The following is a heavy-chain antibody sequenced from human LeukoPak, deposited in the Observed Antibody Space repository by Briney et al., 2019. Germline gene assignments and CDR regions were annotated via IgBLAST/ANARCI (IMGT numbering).Heavy chain of an antibody. CDR1: GFNFGSYS. V-gene: IGHV3-23*01. J-gene: IGHJ1*01. D-gene: IGHD6-19*01. CDR2: MSADSATT. Sequence: AGGSLRLSCAASGFNFGSYSMTWVRQAPGKGLEWVSVMSADSATTFYADSVKGRFTISRDNSNNTLFLHLNSLRGEDTAVYYCTRNSGWYGLSWGQGTLVTVSS. CDR3: TRNSGWYGLS.